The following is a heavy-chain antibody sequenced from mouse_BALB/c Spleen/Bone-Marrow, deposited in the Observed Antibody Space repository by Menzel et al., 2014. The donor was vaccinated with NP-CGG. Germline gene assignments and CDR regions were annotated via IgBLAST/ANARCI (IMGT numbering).Heavy chain of an antibody. Sequence: DVKLQESGAELVRSGASVKLSCTASGFNIKDYYMHWVKQRPEQGLEWIGWIDPENGDTEYAPKFQGKATMTADTSSNTAYLQPSSLTSEDTAVYYCASYYYGSSLFAYWGQGTLVTVSA. J-gene: IGHJ3*01. D-gene: IGHD1-1*01. V-gene: IGHV14-4*02. CDR3: ASYYYGSSLFAY. CDR2: IDPENGDT. CDR1: GFNIKDYY.